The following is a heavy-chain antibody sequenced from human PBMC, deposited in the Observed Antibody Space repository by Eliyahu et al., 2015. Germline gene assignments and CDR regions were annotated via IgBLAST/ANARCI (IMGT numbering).Heavy chain of an antibody. CDR1: GASFSAYS. CDR3: AGGNYFDTSAYFPT. D-gene: IGHD3-22*01. V-gene: IGHV4-34*01. J-gene: IGHJ5*02. CDR2: INHSGGP. Sequence: QVQLQQWGAGLLKPSETLSLTCAVYGASFSAYSWNWIRQSPGKGLEWIGEINHSGGPHYNPSLRSRVSISVDRSKNQFSLKLTSLTAADTAAYYCAGGNYFDTSAYFPTWARGTPVTVSS.